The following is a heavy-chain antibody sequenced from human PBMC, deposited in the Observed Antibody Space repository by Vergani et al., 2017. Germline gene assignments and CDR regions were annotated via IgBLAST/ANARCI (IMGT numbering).Heavy chain of an antibody. V-gene: IGHV3-23*04. J-gene: IGHJ6*03. CDR1: GFTFSSYA. CDR3: AKAGKIRFLEWFGDYYMDV. Sequence: EVQLVESGGGVVQPGGSLRLACAASGFTFSSYAMSWVRQAPGKGLEWVSAISGSGGSTYYADSVKGRFTISRDNSKNTLYLQMNSLRAEDTAVYYCAKAGKIRFLEWFGDYYMDVWGKGTTVTVSS. D-gene: IGHD3-3*01. CDR2: ISGSGGST.